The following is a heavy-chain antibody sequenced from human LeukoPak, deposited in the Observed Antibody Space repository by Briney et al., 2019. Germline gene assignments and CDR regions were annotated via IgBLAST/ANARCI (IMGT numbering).Heavy chain of an antibody. D-gene: IGHD5/OR15-5a*01. CDR3: VRDLGFSTFDN. J-gene: IGHJ4*02. Sequence: GGSLRLSCAASGFTFSSYAVSWVRQVPGKGLEWVANMNRDGSEINYVDSVRGRFTISRDNAKNSVYLQMNSLRAEDTAVYFCVRDLGFSTFDNWGQGTLVTVSS. CDR1: GFTFSSYA. V-gene: IGHV3-7*01. CDR2: MNRDGSEI.